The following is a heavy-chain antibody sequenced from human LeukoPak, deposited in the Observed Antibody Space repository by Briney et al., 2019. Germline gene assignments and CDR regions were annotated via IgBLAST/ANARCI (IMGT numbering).Heavy chain of an antibody. CDR2: ISSNGGST. Sequence: GGSLRLSCAASGFTFSSYAMHWVRQAPGKGLGYVSAISSNGGSTYCANSVKGRFTISRDNSKNTLYLQMGSLRAEDMAVYYCARVKLRFLEWLPDYWGQGTLVTVSS. J-gene: IGHJ4*02. CDR1: GFTFSSYA. CDR3: ARVKLRFLEWLPDY. D-gene: IGHD3-3*01. V-gene: IGHV3-64*01.